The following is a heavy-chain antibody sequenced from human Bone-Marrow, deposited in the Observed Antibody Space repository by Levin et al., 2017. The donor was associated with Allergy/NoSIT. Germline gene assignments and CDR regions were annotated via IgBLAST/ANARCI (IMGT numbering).Heavy chain of an antibody. Sequence: GGSLRLSCAASEFTFSNYGLTWIRQAPGKGLQWVSSISADGVSTYYSDSVKGRFTISRDNSKNTLYPQMTSLRDEDTAVYFCAKRLWFGEASALYDYWGQGTLVTVSS. D-gene: IGHD3-10*01. CDR2: ISADGVST. CDR3: AKRLWFGEASALYDY. CDR1: EFTFSNYG. V-gene: IGHV3-23*01. J-gene: IGHJ4*02.